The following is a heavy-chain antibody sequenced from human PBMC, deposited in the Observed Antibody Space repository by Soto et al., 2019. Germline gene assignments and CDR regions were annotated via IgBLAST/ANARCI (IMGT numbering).Heavy chain of an antibody. CDR2: IKSKTDCGTT. D-gene: IGHD4-17*01. J-gene: IGHJ3*02. Sequence: WGSLSLCWAASVVPFSDAGRSWVRQAPGKGLEWVGRIKSKTDCGTTDYAAPVKGRFTISRDDSKNTLYLQMNSLKTEDTAVYYCTTDSWPVTTGAFDIWGQGTMVTV. CDR3: TTDSWPVTTGAFDI. CDR1: VVPFSDAG. V-gene: IGHV3-15*01.